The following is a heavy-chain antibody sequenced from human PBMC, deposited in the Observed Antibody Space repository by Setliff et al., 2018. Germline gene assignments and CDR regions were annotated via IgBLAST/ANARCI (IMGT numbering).Heavy chain of an antibody. CDR1: GGSINSYPYY. D-gene: IGHD4-4*01. Sequence: PSETLSLTCTVSGGSINSYPYYWGWIRQPPGKGLEWIGNIYHTGITYYNPSLKSRVTISVDTSNNQFSLKLTSVTAADTAVYYCAREGRWDYSYPIYWGQGILVTVSS. J-gene: IGHJ4*02. V-gene: IGHV4-39*07. CDR3: AREGRWDYSYPIY. CDR2: IYHTGIT.